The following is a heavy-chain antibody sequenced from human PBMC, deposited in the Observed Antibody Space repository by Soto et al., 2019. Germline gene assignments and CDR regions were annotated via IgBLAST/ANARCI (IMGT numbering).Heavy chain of an antibody. D-gene: IGHD6-13*01. CDR3: ARRMLGYRNGFNWFDP. J-gene: IGHJ5*02. V-gene: IGHV4-39*01. CDR2: IFYSGST. CDR1: GGSISSNNYY. Sequence: PSETLSLTCTVSGGSISSNNYYWGWIRQPPGKGLEWIGSIFYSGSTYYNPSLKSRVTISVDTSKNQFSLKLSSVTAADTAVYYCARRMLGYRNGFNWFDPWGQGTLVTRLL.